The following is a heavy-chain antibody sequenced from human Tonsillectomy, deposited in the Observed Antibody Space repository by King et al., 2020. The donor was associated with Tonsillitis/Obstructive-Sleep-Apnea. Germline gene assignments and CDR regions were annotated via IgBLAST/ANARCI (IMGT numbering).Heavy chain of an antibody. CDR1: GFTFSSYA. J-gene: IGHJ6*03. CDR3: ARDPTTVTNYYYYYMDV. V-gene: IGHV3-30*01. Sequence: VQLVQSGGGVVQPGRSLRLSCAASGFTFSSYAMHWVRQAPGKGLEWVAVISYDGSNKYYADSVKGRFTISRDNSKNTLYLQMNSRRAEDTAVYYCARDPTTVTNYYYYYMDVWGKGTTVTVSS. D-gene: IGHD4-17*01. CDR2: ISYDGSNK.